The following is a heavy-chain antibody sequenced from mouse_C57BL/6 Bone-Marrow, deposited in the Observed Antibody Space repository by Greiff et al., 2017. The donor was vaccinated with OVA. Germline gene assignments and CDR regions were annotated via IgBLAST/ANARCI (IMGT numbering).Heavy chain of an antibody. CDR1: GFTFSSYA. CDR2: ISSGGDYI. V-gene: IGHV5-9-1*02. CDR3: TRAAYYSNLSYWYFDV. J-gene: IGHJ1*03. D-gene: IGHD2-5*01. Sequence: DVKLVESGEGLVKPGGSLKLSCAASGFTFSSYAMSWVRQTPEKRLEWVAYISSGGDYIYYADTVKGRFTLSRDNARNTLYLQMSSLKSEDTAMYYCTRAAYYSNLSYWYFDVWGTGTTVTVSS.